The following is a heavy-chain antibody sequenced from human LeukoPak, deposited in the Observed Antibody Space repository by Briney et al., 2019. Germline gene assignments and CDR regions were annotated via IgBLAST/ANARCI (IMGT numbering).Heavy chain of an antibody. Sequence: GGSLGLSCAASGFTFSSYSMNWVRQAPGKGLEWVSYISSSSSTIYYADSVKGRFTISRDNAKNSLYLQMNSLRAEDTAVYYCARDPGECSSTSCFIDAFDIWGQGTMVTVSS. CDR2: ISSSSSTI. J-gene: IGHJ3*02. CDR3: ARDPGECSSTSCFIDAFDI. V-gene: IGHV3-48*01. CDR1: GFTFSSYS. D-gene: IGHD2-2*01.